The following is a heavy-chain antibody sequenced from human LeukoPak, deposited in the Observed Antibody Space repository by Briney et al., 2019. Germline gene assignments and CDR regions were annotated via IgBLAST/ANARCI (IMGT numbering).Heavy chain of an antibody. CDR3: AKAAGYSGYEKLDY. J-gene: IGHJ4*02. V-gene: IGHV3-23*01. Sequence: PGGSLRLSCAASGFTFSSYAMSWVRQTPGKGLEWVSAIRGSGGSTYYADAVKGRFTISRDNSKNTLYLQMNSLRAEDTAVYYCAKAAGYSGYEKLDYWGQGTLVTVSS. D-gene: IGHD5-12*01. CDR1: GFTFSSYA. CDR2: IRGSGGST.